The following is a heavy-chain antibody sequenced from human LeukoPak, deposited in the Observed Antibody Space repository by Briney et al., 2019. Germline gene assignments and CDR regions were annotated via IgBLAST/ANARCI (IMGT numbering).Heavy chain of an antibody. V-gene: IGHV3-7*04. CDR2: IKEDGSEK. Sequence: PGGSLRLSCAASGFTFSGYWMSWVRQAPGKGLEWVANIKEDGSEKYYVDSVKGRFTISRDNAKNSLYLQMNSLRAEDTAVYYCARFPYYYDSSGYYYFEYFQHWGQGTLVTVSS. D-gene: IGHD3-22*01. CDR1: GFTFSGYW. CDR3: ARFPYYYDSSGYYYFEYFQH. J-gene: IGHJ1*01.